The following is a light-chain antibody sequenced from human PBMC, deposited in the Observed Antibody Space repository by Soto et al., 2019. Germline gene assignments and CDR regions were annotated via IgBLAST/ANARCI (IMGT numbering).Light chain of an antibody. CDR3: QQYYGTPLT. Sequence: DIVMTQSPDYLAVSLGERATINCKSSQTVLYSSNNKNYLAWYQQKPGQPPKLLIYWASIRESGVPDRFSGSGSGTDFTLTISSLQAEDVAVYYCQQYYGTPLTFGPGTKVDIK. V-gene: IGKV4-1*01. J-gene: IGKJ3*01. CDR1: QTVLYSSNNKNY. CDR2: WAS.